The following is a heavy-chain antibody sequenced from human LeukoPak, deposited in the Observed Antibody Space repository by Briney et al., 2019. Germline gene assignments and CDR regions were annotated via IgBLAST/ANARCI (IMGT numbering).Heavy chain of an antibody. CDR2: INHSGST. CDR1: GGSFSGYY. V-gene: IGHV4-34*01. J-gene: IGHJ4*02. Sequence: SETLSLTCAVSGGSFSGYYWSWIRQPPGKGLEWIGEINHSGSTNYNPSLKSRVTISVDTSKNQFSLKLSSVTAADTAVYYCARWGAGDSVIPFDYWGQGTLVTVSS. D-gene: IGHD2-21*01. CDR3: ARWGAGDSVIPFDY.